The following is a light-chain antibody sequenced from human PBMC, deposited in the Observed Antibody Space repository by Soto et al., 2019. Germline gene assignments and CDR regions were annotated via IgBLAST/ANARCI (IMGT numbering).Light chain of an antibody. CDR1: SSDIGGYNY. Sequence: QSALTQPASVSGSPGQSITISCTGTSSDIGGYNYVSWYQQHPGKAPKLMIYDVSNRPSGVSKRFSGSKSGNTASLTISGLKAEDEADYYCSSQAVSSTLVFGGGTKLTVL. J-gene: IGLJ2*01. V-gene: IGLV2-14*01. CDR3: SSQAVSSTLV. CDR2: DVS.